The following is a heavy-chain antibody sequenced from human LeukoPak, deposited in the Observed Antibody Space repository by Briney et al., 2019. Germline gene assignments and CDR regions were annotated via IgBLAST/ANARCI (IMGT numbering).Heavy chain of an antibody. V-gene: IGHV3-74*01. CDR2: INSDGSST. CDR1: GFTFSSYW. Sequence: GGSLRLSCAASGFTFSSYWMHWVRQAPGKGLVWVSRINSDGSSTSYADSVKGRFTIPRDNAKNTLYLQMNSLRAEDTAVYYCARPILRGSNYYYGMDVWGQGTTVTVSS. D-gene: IGHD6-25*01. J-gene: IGHJ6*02. CDR3: ARPILRGSNYYYGMDV.